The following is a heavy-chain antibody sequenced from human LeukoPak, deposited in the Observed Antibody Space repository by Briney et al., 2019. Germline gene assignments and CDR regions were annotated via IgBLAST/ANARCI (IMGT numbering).Heavy chain of an antibody. J-gene: IGHJ4*02. V-gene: IGHV3-21*01. D-gene: IGHD3-3*01. CDR1: GFTFSSYS. CDR2: ISSSSSYI. CDR3: ARRRITIFGVVIFQGRSYDY. Sequence: GGSLRLSCAASGFTFSSYSMNWVRQAPGKGLEWVSSISSSSSYIYYADSVKGRFTISRDNAKNSLYLQMNSLRAEDTAVYYCARRRITIFGVVIFQGRSYDYWGQGTLVTVSS.